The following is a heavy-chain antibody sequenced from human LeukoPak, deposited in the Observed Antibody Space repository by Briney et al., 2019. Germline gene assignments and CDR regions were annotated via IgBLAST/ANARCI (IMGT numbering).Heavy chain of an antibody. Sequence: PGGSLRLSCAASGFTFSSYSMNWVRQAPGKGLEWVSYISSSSTIYYADSVKGRFTISRDNAKNSPYLQMNSLRDEDTAVYYCASSYDSSGYYLRYFDYWGQGTLVTVSS. V-gene: IGHV3-48*02. CDR2: ISSSSTI. D-gene: IGHD3-22*01. CDR3: ASSYDSSGYYLRYFDY. CDR1: GFTFSSYS. J-gene: IGHJ4*02.